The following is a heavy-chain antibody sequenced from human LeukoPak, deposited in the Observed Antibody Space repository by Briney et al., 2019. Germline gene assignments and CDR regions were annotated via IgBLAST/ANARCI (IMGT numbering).Heavy chain of an antibody. D-gene: IGHD3-3*01. CDR2: INHSGST. CDR1: GGSFSGYY. CDR3: ARGRRVSYYDFWSGYYGAFDI. V-gene: IGHV4-34*01. J-gene: IGHJ3*02. Sequence: SETLSLTCAVYGGSFSGYYWSWIRQPPGKGLEWIGEINHSGSTNYNPSLQSRVTISVDTSKNQFSLKLSSVTAADTAVYYCARGRRVSYYDFWSGYYGAFDIWGQGTMVTVSS.